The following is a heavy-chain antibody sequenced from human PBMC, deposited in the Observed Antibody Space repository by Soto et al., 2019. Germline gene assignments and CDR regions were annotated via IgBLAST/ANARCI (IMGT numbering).Heavy chain of an antibody. CDR2: IFHSGSV. J-gene: IGHJ4*02. CDR3: ARSFGWYAIDY. CDR1: GGYVSSSFC. Sequence: QVLRQESGPGLLLPSGTLSLSWAVSGGYVSSSFCWGWVRQPPGKGLEWIEDIFHSGSVNYNPTLKSRVTISIDKSKNQFSLELNSVTTADTAVYYCARSFGWYAIDYWGQGTLVIVSS. V-gene: IGHV4-4*02. D-gene: IGHD6-19*01.